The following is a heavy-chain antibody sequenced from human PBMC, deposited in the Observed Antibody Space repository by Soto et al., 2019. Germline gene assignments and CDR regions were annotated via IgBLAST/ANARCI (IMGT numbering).Heavy chain of an antibody. Sequence: SGPTLVNPTETLTLTCTVSGFSLSNARMGVSWNRKPPGKALEWLAHIFSNDEKSYSTSLKSRLTISKDTSKSQVVLTMTNMDPVDTATYYCARIGRGEGYSYGRPWWFDPWGQGTLVTVSS. CDR2: IFSNDEK. J-gene: IGHJ5*02. CDR3: ARIGRGEGYSYGRPWWFDP. CDR1: GFSLSNARMG. V-gene: IGHV2-26*01. D-gene: IGHD5-18*01.